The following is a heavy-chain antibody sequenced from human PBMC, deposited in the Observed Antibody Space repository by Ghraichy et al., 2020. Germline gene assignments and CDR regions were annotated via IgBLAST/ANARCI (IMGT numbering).Heavy chain of an antibody. J-gene: IGHJ4*02. D-gene: IGHD1-1*01. CDR3: AVREGTTGSFDY. V-gene: IGHV1-69*13. CDR2: IITIFGTA. Sequence: SVKVSCKASGGTFSSYAISWVRQAPGQGLEWMGGIITIFGTANYAQKIQGRVTITADESTSTAYMELSSLRSEDTAVYYCAVREGTTGSFDYWGQGNLVTVSS. CDR1: GGTFSSYA.